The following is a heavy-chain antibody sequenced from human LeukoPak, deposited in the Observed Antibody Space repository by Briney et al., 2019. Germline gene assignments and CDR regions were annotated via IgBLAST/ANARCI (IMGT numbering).Heavy chain of an antibody. CDR1: GYTFTGYY. V-gene: IGHV1-2*02. J-gene: IGHJ4*02. D-gene: IGHD3-22*01. CDR2: INPNSGGT. Sequence: ASVKVSCKVSGYTFTGYYMHWVRQAPGQGLEWMGWINPNSGGTNYAQKFQGRVTMTRDTSISTAYMEVSRLRSDDTAVYYCHYYDSQGFGYWVQGSLVTVSS. CDR3: HYYDSQGFGY.